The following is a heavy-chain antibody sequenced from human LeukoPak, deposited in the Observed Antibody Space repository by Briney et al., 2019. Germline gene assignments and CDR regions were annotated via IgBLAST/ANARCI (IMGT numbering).Heavy chain of an antibody. D-gene: IGHD6-19*01. CDR1: GFTFSSYS. V-gene: IGHV3-48*02. CDR2: ISSSSSTI. Sequence: GGSLRLSCAASGFTFSSYSMNWVRQAPGKGLEWVSYISSSSSTIYYADSVKGRFTISRDNAKNSLYPQMNSLRDEDTAVYYCARSEGSGWGLLAYYYYYMDVWGKGTTVTVSS. CDR3: ARSEGSGWGLLAYYYYYMDV. J-gene: IGHJ6*03.